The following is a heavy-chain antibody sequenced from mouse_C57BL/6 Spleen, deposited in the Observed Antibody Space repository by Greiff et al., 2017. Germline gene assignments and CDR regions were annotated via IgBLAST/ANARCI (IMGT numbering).Heavy chain of an antibody. CDR2: ISYDGSN. CDR1: GYSITSGYY. CDR3: AREDDVWFAY. D-gene: IGHD2-12*01. Sequence: EVQLQESGPGLVKPSQSLSLTCSVTGYSITSGYYWNWIRQFPGNRLEWMGYISYDGSNNYNPSLKNRISITRDTSKNQFFLKLNSVTTEDTATYYCAREDDVWFAYWGQGTLVTVSA. V-gene: IGHV3-6*01. J-gene: IGHJ3*01.